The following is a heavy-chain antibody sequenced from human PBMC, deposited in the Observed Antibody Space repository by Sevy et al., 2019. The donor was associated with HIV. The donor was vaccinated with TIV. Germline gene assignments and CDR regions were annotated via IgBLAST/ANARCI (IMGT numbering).Heavy chain of an antibody. CDR2: ISGSGTRT. CDR1: GFSFDSYG. J-gene: IGHJ6*03. D-gene: IGHD3-22*01. CDR3: AKGGGGHYDPDEIGYYFYYYNMDV. V-gene: IGHV3-23*01. Sequence: GGSLRLSCAVSGFSFDSYGMIWVRQAPGKGLEWVSGISGSGTRTYYADSVKGRFIISRDNSKNTLYLQMNSLRSEDKAIYYCAKGGGGHYDPDEIGYYFYYYNMDVWGKGTTVTVSS.